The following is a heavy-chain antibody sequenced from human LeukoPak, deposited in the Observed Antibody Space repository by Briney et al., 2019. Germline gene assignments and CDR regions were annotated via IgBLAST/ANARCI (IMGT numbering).Heavy chain of an antibody. CDR3: ARGPTMVRGFDP. CDR1: GASISGYY. D-gene: IGHD3-10*01. Sequence: SETLSLTCTVSGASISGYYWSWIRQPAGKGLEWIGRIYSSGSTNYNPSLKSRVTMSVHTSMNQFSLKLSSVTAADTAVYYCARGPTMVRGFDPWGQGTLVTVSS. J-gene: IGHJ5*02. V-gene: IGHV4-4*07. CDR2: IYSSGST.